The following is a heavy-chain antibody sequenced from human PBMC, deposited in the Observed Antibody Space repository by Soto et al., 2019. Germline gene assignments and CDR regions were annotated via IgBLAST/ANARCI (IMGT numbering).Heavy chain of an antibody. Sequence: VQLVESGGGLAQPGGSLRLSCAASGFTFSSYWMQWVRQAPGKGLEWVAVMSYSGSIQYYADSVKGRFTISRDTSKNTLYLQMNRLRAEDTAVYYCAKDLAPGVVINPFDYWGQGTLVTVSS. J-gene: IGHJ4*02. CDR2: MSYSGSIQ. D-gene: IGHD3-3*01. CDR3: AKDLAPGVVINPFDY. V-gene: IGHV3-30*18. CDR1: GFTFSSYW.